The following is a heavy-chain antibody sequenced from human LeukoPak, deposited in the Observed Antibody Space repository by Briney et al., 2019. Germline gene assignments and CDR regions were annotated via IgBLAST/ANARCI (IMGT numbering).Heavy chain of an antibody. D-gene: IGHD2-21*02. V-gene: IGHV3-49*03. CDR3: CRDASAVRTYCGSDCEGEDAFDF. Sequence: GGSLRLSCTASGFTFDDYAMTWFRQAPGKGLEWVGFIRSKAFGGTAEYAASVKGRFTISRDDSKNSAYLQMHNLKTEDTAVYYCCRDASAVRTYCGSDCEGEDAFDFWGQGTMVTVSS. CDR2: IRSKAFGGTA. J-gene: IGHJ3*01. CDR1: GFTFDDYA.